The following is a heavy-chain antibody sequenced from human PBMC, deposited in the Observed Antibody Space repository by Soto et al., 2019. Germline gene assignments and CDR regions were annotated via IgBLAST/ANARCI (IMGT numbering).Heavy chain of an antibody. CDR2: TNKEGASS. V-gene: IGHV3-74*01. Sequence: EVQLVESGGDFVQPGGSLRLSCEASGFTFSVFWMHWVRHVPGDGLMWISRTNKEGASSEYADSVKGRFSVSRDNAKNTMFLHMTGLRAEDTAVYYCARDDLRRNEALDIWGQGTVVTVSS. D-gene: IGHD2-21*01. J-gene: IGHJ3*02. CDR3: ARDDLRRNEALDI. CDR1: GFTFSVFW.